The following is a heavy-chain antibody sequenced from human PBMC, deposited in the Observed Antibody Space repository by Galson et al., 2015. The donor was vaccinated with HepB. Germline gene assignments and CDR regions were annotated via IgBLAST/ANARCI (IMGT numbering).Heavy chain of an antibody. Sequence: SLRLSCAASGFTFRSYAMHWVRQAPGKGLESVSAISSNGGSTYYADSVKGRFTISRDNSKNTLYLQMSSLRAEDTAGYYCVKGPGSAPLRNWFDPWGQGTLVTVSS. J-gene: IGHJ5*02. CDR2: ISSNGGST. D-gene: IGHD3-16*01. CDR1: GFTFRSYA. V-gene: IGHV3-64D*06. CDR3: VKGPGSAPLRNWFDP.